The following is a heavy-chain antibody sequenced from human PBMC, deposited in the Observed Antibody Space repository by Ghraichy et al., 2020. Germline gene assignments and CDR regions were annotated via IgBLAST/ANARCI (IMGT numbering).Heavy chain of an antibody. Sequence: GSLRLSCTVSGYSIRSGYFWGWIRQPPGKGLEWIGSVYHTGSTHYNPSLERRLTILADTSKNQFSLKVSSVTAADTAVYYCARPSSHNDLEGFDIWGQGTMVTVSS. CDR3: ARPSSHNDLEGFDI. CDR2: VYHTGST. D-gene: IGHD1-1*01. V-gene: IGHV4-38-2*02. CDR1: GYSIRSGYF. J-gene: IGHJ3*02.